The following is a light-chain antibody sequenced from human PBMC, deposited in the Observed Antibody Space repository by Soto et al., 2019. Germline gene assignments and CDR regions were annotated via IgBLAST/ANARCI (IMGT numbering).Light chain of an antibody. V-gene: IGKV3-20*01. J-gene: IGKJ5*01. CDR2: GAS. Sequence: EIVMTQSPATLSVYPGERATLSCRASQSVSSYLAWYQQKPGQAPRLLIYGASSRATGIPDRFSGSGSGTDFTLTISRLEPEDFAVYYCQQYGSSPITFGQGTRLEI. CDR3: QQYGSSPIT. CDR1: QSVSSY.